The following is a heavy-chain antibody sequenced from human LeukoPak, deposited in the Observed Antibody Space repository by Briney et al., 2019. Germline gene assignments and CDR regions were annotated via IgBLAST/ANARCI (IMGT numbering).Heavy chain of an antibody. Sequence: PGGSLRLSCVASGFTFSSYWMHWVRQDPRKGLVWGSRINGDGRNINYADSVRGRFTISRDNAKNTLYMQMNPLRVEDTAVYYCTRDLMDYDLSTGLHHYYMDVWGQGTTVTVSS. V-gene: IGHV3-74*01. D-gene: IGHD3-9*01. J-gene: IGHJ6*02. CDR2: INGDGRNI. CDR1: GFTFSSYW. CDR3: TRDLMDYDLSTGLHHYYMDV.